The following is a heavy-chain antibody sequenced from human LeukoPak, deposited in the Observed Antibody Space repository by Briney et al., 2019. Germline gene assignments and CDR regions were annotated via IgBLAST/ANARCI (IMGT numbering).Heavy chain of an antibody. D-gene: IGHD3-10*01. CDR2: MWTDGSNR. V-gene: IGHV3-30*02. J-gene: IGHJ4*02. CDR1: GFTFSNYD. CDR3: AKSLSSRGLIIPKTTRYFDY. Sequence: GGSLRLSCAASGFTFSNYDMHWVRQAPGKGLEWVAFMWTDGSNRYYADSVKGRFTISRDNSKNTLYLQMNSLRAEDTAVYYCAKSLSSRGLIIPKTTRYFDYWGQGTLVTVSS.